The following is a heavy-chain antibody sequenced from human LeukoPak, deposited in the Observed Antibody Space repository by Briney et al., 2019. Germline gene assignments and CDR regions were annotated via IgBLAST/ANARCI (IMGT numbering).Heavy chain of an antibody. CDR3: ARDHPQKVQH. CDR1: GDPISTGGYY. Sequence: SETLSLTCSVSGDPISTGGYYWSWIRQHPGKGLEWIGYIHYSGSTYYNPSLKSRVTISVDTSKNQFSLKLSSVTAADTAVYYCARDHPQKVQHWGQGTLVTVSS. CDR2: IHYSGST. J-gene: IGHJ1*01. V-gene: IGHV4-31*03.